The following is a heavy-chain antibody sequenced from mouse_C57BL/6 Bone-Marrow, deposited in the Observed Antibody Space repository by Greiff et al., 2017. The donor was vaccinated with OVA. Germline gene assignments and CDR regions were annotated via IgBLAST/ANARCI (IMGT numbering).Heavy chain of an antibody. V-gene: IGHV7-3*01. D-gene: IGHD4-1*01. CDR1: GFTFTDYY. J-gene: IGHJ2*01. CDR2: IRNKANGYTT. Sequence: EVKLVESGGGLVQPGGSLSLSCAASGFTFTDYYMSWVRQPPGKALEWLGFIRNKANGYTTEYSASVKGRFTISRDNSQSILYLQRNALRAEDSATYYCARYKLGFDYWGQGTTLTVSS. CDR3: ARYKLGFDY.